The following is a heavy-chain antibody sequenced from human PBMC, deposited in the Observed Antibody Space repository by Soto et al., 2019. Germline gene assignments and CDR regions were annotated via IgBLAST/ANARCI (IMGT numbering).Heavy chain of an antibody. V-gene: IGHV3-13*01. D-gene: IGHD2-15*01. J-gene: IGHJ6*02. CDR3: ARWRGYCSGGSCYPPGGYYYGMDV. CDR1: GFTFSSYD. Sequence: EVQLLESGGGLVQPGGSLRLSCVASGFTFSSYDMHWVRQATGKGLEWVSAIGTAGDTYYPGSVKGRFTISRENAKNSLYLQMNSLRAGDTAVYYCARWRGYCSGGSCYPPGGYYYGMDVWGQGTTVTVSS. CDR2: IGTAGDT.